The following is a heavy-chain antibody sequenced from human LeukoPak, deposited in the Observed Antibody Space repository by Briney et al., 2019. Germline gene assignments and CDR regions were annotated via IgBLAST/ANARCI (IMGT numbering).Heavy chain of an antibody. D-gene: IGHD3-22*01. CDR2: LSYDGSNK. V-gene: IGHV3-30-3*01. CDR1: GFTFRNFI. CDR3: ARSPARQGYYFDY. Sequence: GRSLRLSCAASGFTFRNFILHWVRQAPGKGLEWVAALSYDGSNKYYLDSVTGRFTISRDNSNNMLYLQMNSLTTDDTAVYYCARSPARQGYYFDYWGQGTRVTVSS. J-gene: IGHJ4*02.